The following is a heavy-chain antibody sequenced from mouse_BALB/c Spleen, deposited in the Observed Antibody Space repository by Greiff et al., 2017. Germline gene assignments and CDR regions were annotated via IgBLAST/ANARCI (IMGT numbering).Heavy chain of an antibody. CDR3: ATYDYDGPFAY. J-gene: IGHJ3*01. Sequence: EVQLQQSGPGLVKPSQSLSLTCTVTGYSITSDYAWNWIRQFPGNKLEWMGYISYSGSTSYNPSLKSRISITRDTSKNQFFLQLNSVTTEDTATYYCATYDYDGPFAYWGQGTLVTVSA. CDR2: ISYSGST. D-gene: IGHD2-4*01. V-gene: IGHV3-2*02. CDR1: GYSITSDYA.